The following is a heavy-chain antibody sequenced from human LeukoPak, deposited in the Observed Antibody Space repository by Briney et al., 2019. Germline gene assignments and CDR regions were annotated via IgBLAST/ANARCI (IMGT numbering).Heavy chain of an antibody. Sequence: SETLSLTCAVYGGSFSGYYWSWIRQPPGKGLEWIGEINHSGSTNYNLSLKSRVTISVDTSKNQFSLKLSSVTAADTAVYYCARGQYKWFGQRPSNYFDYWGQGTLVTVSS. D-gene: IGHD3-10*01. CDR1: GGSFSGYY. V-gene: IGHV4-34*01. J-gene: IGHJ4*02. CDR2: INHSGST. CDR3: ARGQYKWFGQRPSNYFDY.